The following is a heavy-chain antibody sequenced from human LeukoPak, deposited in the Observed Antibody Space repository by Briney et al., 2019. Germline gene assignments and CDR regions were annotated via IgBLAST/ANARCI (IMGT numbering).Heavy chain of an antibody. D-gene: IGHD3-3*01. CDR3: ARHGGIAVFGEAQPGGAFDI. Sequence: ASVKVSCKASGGTFSSYAISWVRQAPGQGLEWMGRIIPTFGTANYAQKFQGRVTITTGESTSTAYMQLSSLRSEDSAVYYCARHGGIAVFGEAQPGGAFDIWGQGTMVTVSS. J-gene: IGHJ3*02. CDR2: IIPTFGTA. CDR1: GGTFSSYA. V-gene: IGHV1-69*05.